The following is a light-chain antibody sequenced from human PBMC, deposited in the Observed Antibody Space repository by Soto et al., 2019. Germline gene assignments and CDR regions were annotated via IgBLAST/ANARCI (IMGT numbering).Light chain of an antibody. J-gene: IGKJ1*01. CDR3: QQYGSSTT. V-gene: IGKV3-20*01. CDR1: QSVSSSY. CDR2: DAS. Sequence: EIVLTQSPGTLSLSPGERATLSCRASQSVSSSYLAWYQQKPGQAPRLLIYDASSRATGIPDRFSGSGSGTDFTLPISRLEPEDFAVYYCQQYGSSTTFGQGTKVEIK.